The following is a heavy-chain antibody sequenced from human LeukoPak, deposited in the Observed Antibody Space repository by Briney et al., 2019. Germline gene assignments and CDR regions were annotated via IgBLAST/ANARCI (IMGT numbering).Heavy chain of an antibody. CDR2: ISSSGSTI. Sequence: GGSLRLSCAASGFTFSSYEMNWVRQAPGRGLEWVSYISSSGSTIYYADSVKGRFTISRDNAKNTLYLQMNSLRAEDTAVYYCARGGVYSYGTFDYWGQGTLVTVSS. V-gene: IGHV3-48*03. J-gene: IGHJ4*02. CDR3: ARGGVYSYGTFDY. CDR1: GFTFSSYE. D-gene: IGHD5-18*01.